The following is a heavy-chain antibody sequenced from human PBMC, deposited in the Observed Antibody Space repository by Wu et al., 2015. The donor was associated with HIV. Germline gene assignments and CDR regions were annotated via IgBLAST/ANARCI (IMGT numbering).Heavy chain of an antibody. CDR1: GYTFTSYY. Sequence: QVQLVQSGAEVKKPGASVKVSCKAFGYTFTSYYMHWVRQAPGQGLEWMGIINPSGGSTSYAQKFQGRVTMTRDTSTSTVYMELSSLRSEDTAVYYCARDGGRGYNYASLDYWARERWSLSPQ. V-gene: IGHV1-46*01. J-gene: IGHJ4*02. CDR3: ARDGGRGYNYASLDY. CDR2: INPSGGST. D-gene: IGHD5-24*01.